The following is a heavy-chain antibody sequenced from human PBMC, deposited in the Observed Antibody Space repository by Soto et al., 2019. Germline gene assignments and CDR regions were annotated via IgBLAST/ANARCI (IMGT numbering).Heavy chain of an antibody. CDR2: IYHSGST. V-gene: IGHV4-4*02. CDR3: ARVRGDYDILTGSYWYFDL. Sequence: PSETLSLTCAVSGGSISSSNWWSWVRQPPGKGLEWIGEIYHSGSTNYNPSLKSRVTISVDKSKNQFSLKLSSVTAADTAVYYCARVRGDYDILTGSYWYFDLWGRGTLVTV. J-gene: IGHJ2*01. CDR1: GGSISSSNW. D-gene: IGHD3-9*01.